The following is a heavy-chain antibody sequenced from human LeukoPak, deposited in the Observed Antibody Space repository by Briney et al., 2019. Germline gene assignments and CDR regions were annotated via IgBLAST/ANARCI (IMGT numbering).Heavy chain of an antibody. CDR3: ARATGWDNWFDP. CDR2: IYYSGST. J-gene: IGHJ5*02. V-gene: IGHV4-59*01. CDR1: GFTFSSYS. Sequence: GSLRLSCAASGFTFSSYSMNWIRQPPGKGLEWIGYIYYSGSTNYNPSLKSRVTISVDTSMNQFSLKLSSVTAADTAVYYCARATGWDNWFDPWGQGTLVTVSS. D-gene: IGHD6-19*01.